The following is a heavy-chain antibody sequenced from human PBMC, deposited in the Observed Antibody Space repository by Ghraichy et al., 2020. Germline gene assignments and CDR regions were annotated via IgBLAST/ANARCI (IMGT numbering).Heavy chain of an antibody. CDR3: ARDAHLDYYDSESRNAFDI. J-gene: IGHJ3*02. CDR2: MNPNSGNT. D-gene: IGHD3-22*01. CDR1: GYTFTSYD. V-gene: IGHV1-8*01. Sequence: ASVKVSCKASGYTFTSYDINWVRQATGQGLEWMGWMNPNSGNTGYAQKFQGRVTMTRNTSISTAYMELSSLRSEDTAVYYCARDAHLDYYDSESRNAFDIWGQGTMVTVSS.